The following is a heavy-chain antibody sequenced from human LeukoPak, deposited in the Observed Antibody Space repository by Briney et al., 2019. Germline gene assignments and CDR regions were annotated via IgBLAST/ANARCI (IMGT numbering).Heavy chain of an antibody. V-gene: IGHV4-34*01. CDR2: INHSGST. D-gene: IGHD5-18*01. J-gene: IGHJ4*02. CDR3: ARERGYSYGSADY. Sequence: SETLSLTCAVYGGYFSGYYWSWLRQPPGKGLEWIGEINHSGSTNYNPSLKSRVTISVDTSKNQFSLKLSSVTAADTAVYYCARERGYSYGSADYWGQGTLVTVSS. CDR1: GGYFSGYY.